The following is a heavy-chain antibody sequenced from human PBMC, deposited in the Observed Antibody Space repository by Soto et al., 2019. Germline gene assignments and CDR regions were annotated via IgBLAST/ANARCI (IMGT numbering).Heavy chain of an antibody. V-gene: IGHV3-33*01. CDR3: ARGTNNWNYDSFDY. CDR1: GFTFSNYA. D-gene: IGHD1-7*01. CDR2: IWADGTSK. J-gene: IGHJ4*02. Sequence: GGSLRLSCITSGFTFSNYAMHWLRQPPGKGLEWMTIIWADGTSKYYADSVKGRFTISKDDYKDTLYLQMDNLKPEDTAVYYCARGTNNWNYDSFDYWGQGALVTVSS.